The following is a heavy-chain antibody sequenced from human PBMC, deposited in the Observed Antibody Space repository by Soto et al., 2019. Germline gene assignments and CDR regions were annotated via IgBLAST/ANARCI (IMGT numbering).Heavy chain of an antibody. CDR1: GITFSNAW. CDR3: TTSPKLFQS. D-gene: IGHD1-7*01. V-gene: IGHV3-15*01. J-gene: IGHJ1*01. Sequence: GGSLRLSCGASGITFSNAWMTWVRQSPGQGLEWVGHIKSKPDGGTADYASAVRGKFIISRDDSKNTLYLQVNSLESEDTAVYYCTTSPKLFQSWGQGTLVTVS. CDR2: IKSKPDGGTA.